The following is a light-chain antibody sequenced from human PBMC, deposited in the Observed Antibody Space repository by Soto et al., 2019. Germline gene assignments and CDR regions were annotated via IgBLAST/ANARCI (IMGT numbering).Light chain of an antibody. V-gene: IGLV4-60*03. CDR3: ETWDSNIRV. J-gene: IGLJ3*02. CDR1: SGHSTYI. Sequence: QSVLTQSSSASASLGSSVRLTCTLSSGHSTYIIAWHQQQPGKAPRYLMKVAGGGTHNKGSGVPDRFSGSSSGADRYLTISTLQSEDEADYYCETWDSNIRVFGGGTKLTVL. CDR2: VAGGGTH.